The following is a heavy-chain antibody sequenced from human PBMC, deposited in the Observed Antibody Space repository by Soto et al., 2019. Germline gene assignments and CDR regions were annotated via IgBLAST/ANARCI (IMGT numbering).Heavy chain of an antibody. Sequence: QVQLQQWGAGLLKPSETLSLTCAVYGGSFSGYYWSGLRQPPGKGPEWIGETNHSGNTKYNPSLESRVHISVDTSKNQFSLKLSSVRAADTAVYYCARTGGMDVWSQGATVTVSS. J-gene: IGHJ6*02. CDR2: TNHSGNT. V-gene: IGHV4-34*01. CDR3: ARTGGMDV. CDR1: GGSFSGYY.